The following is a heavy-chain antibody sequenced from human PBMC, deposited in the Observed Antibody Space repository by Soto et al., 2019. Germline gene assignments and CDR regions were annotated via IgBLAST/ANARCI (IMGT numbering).Heavy chain of an antibody. CDR1: GFTFSSYA. J-gene: IGHJ5*02. D-gene: IGHD2-15*01. CDR3: AKDQLGGGSPTGWFDP. CDR2: ISGSGGST. V-gene: IGHV3-23*01. Sequence: GGSLRLSCAASGFTFSSYAMSWVRQAPGKGLEWVSAISGSGGSTYYADSVKGRFTISRDNSKNTLYLQMNSLRAEDTAVYYCAKDQLGGGSPTGWFDPWGQGTLVTVSS.